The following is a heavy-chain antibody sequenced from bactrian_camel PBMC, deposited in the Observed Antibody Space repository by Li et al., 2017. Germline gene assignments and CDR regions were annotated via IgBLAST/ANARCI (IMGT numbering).Heavy chain of an antibody. J-gene: IGHJ6*01. CDR1: EFTFEKSD. V-gene: IGHV3S55*01. D-gene: IGHD5*01. Sequence: HVQLVESGGGSAQAGGSLTLSCTAFEFTFEKSDMGWYRQAPGKKCEQVATISSDGTTYYAESVEGRFIISQDSAKNILYLQMHSLKPEDTAVYYCATGPNEDGLGTRDDFGYWGQGTQVTVS. CDR3: ATGPNEDGLGTRDDFGY. CDR2: ISSDGTT.